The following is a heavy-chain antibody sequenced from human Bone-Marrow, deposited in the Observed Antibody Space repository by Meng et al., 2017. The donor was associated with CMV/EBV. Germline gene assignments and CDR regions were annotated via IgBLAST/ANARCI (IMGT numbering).Heavy chain of an antibody. CDR3: ARTRGDDFWSGYYTEGNHFDY. D-gene: IGHD3-3*01. CDR1: GFTFSSYA. Sequence: GGSLRLSCAASGFTFSSYAMSWVRQAPGKGLEWVSAISSSGGSTYYADSVKGRFIISRDNSKNTLYLQVNGLRAEDTAVYYCARTRGDDFWSGYYTEGNHFDYWGQGTLVTVSS. J-gene: IGHJ4*02. CDR2: ISSSGGST. V-gene: IGHV3-23*01.